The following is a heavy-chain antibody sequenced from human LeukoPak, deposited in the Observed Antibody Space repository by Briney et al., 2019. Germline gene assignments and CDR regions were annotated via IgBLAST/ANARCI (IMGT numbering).Heavy chain of an antibody. J-gene: IGHJ6*02. CDR1: GYTFTGYY. CDR2: INPNSGGT. D-gene: IGHD6-19*01. V-gene: IGHV1-2*02. Sequence: ASVKVSCKASGYTFTGYYMHWVRQAPGQGLEWMGWINPNSGGTNYAQKFQGRVTMTRDTSISTAYMELSRLRSDDTAVHYCAREDVSEQWLVREGLYYYYYGMDVWGQGTTVTVSS. CDR3: AREDVSEQWLVREGLYYYYYGMDV.